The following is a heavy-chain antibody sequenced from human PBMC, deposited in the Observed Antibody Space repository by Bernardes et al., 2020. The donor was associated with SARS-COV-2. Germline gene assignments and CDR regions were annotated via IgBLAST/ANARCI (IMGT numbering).Heavy chain of an antibody. D-gene: IGHD4-17*01. J-gene: IGHJ6*02. V-gene: IGHV4-31*03. CDR1: GVSISSGGYY. Sequence: SETLSLTCTVSGVSISSGGYYWSWIRQHPGKGLEWIGYIYYSGSTYYNPSLKSRVTISVDTSKNEFSLKLSSVTAADTAVYYCARDLTSTTVTTRDYYYGMDVWGQGTTVTVSS. CDR2: IYYSGST. CDR3: ARDLTSTTVTTRDYYYGMDV.